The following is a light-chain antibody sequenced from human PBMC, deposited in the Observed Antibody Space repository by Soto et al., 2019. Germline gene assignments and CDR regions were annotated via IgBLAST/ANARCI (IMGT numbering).Light chain of an antibody. J-gene: IGKJ2*01. CDR1: QSVNSI. CDR3: QRYDNWPRT. V-gene: IGKV3-15*01. CDR2: GAS. Sequence: EIVMTQSPATLSVSPGERATLSCRASQSVNSILAWYQQKPGQAPRLLIYGASTRATGIPARFSGSGSGTEFTLTISSLQSEDFAVYYCQRYDNWPRTFGQGTKLEIK.